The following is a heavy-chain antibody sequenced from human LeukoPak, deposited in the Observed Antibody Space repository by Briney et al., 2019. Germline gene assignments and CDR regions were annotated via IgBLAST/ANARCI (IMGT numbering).Heavy chain of an antibody. J-gene: IGHJ6*03. D-gene: IGHD3-16*02. Sequence: EGSLKLSCVGSGFSFSTYWMSWVRQAPGKGLEWVANIKEDGSEKYYVDSVKGRFTMSRDNARNSVYLQMNRLRVEDTAVYYCARRSYRGVIGLYYYYYMDVWGKGTPVTVSS. V-gene: IGHV3-7*01. CDR3: ARRSYRGVIGLYYYYYMDV. CDR1: GFSFSTYW. CDR2: IKEDGSEK.